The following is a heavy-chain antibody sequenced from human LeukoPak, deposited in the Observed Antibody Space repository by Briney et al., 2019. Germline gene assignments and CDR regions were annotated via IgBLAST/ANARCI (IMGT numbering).Heavy chain of an antibody. Sequence: GGSLRLSRVASGFSFSNVWMSWVRQAPGKGLEWVGRIKSETDGGTADYAAPVRGRITMSRDDSNNTLYLQMNGLETGDTAVYYCTTVMTVAGKRHFQYWGQGTLVTVSS. V-gene: IGHV3-15*01. CDR2: IKSETDGGTA. CDR1: GFSFSNVW. J-gene: IGHJ1*01. D-gene: IGHD6-19*01. CDR3: TTVMTVAGKRHFQY.